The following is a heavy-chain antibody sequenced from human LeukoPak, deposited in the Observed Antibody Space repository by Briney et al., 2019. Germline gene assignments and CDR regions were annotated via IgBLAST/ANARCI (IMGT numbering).Heavy chain of an antibody. CDR3: ARMGGYSGYATH. Sequence: SETLSLTCTVSGGSISTYYWSWIRQPPGKGLEWIGYIYSSGSANYNPSLKSRVTMSVDTSKNQFSLKLSSETAADTAVYYCARMGGYSGYATHWGQGTLVTVSS. CDR1: GGSISTYY. V-gene: IGHV4-59*08. D-gene: IGHD5-12*01. CDR2: IYSSGSA. J-gene: IGHJ4*02.